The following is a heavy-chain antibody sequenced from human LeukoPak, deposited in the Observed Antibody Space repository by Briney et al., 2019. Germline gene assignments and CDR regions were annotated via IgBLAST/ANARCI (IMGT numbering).Heavy chain of an antibody. D-gene: IGHD3-22*01. CDR2: ISSSGSTI. CDR1: GFTFSDYY. J-gene: IGHJ4*02. V-gene: IGHV3-11*04. CDR3: ARVSSIVVAVAFDY. Sequence: GGSLRLSCAASGFTFSDYYMSWIRQAPGKGLEWVSYISSSGSTIYYAYSVKGRFTISRDNAKNSLYLQMNSLRAEDTAVYYCARVSSIVVAVAFDYWGQGTLVTVSS.